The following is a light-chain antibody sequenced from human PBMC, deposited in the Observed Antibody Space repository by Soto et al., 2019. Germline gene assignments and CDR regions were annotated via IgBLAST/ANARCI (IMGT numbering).Light chain of an antibody. CDR2: LGS. J-gene: IGKJ3*01. Sequence: DVVITQSPLSLPVTPGEQASISCRSSQSLLYSNGYNFLDWYLQKPGQSQQLLIYLGSNRASGAPDRFSGSGSGTYFTLNITRVGAEDVGLYYCMQARHIPFTFGPGTKVDIK. V-gene: IGKV2-28*01. CDR3: MQARHIPFT. CDR1: QSLLYSNGYNF.